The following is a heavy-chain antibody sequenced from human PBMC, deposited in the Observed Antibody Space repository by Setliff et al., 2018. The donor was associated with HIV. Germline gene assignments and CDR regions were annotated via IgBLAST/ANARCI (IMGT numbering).Heavy chain of an antibody. D-gene: IGHD1-1*01. Sequence: PSETLSLTCSVSGDSISSGSYFWGWIRQTPGKGLEWIGNIYYTGFAYHNPSLKSRVTISLDTSKTHFFLNLTSVTDADTAVYFCTREGRGDPAMATTRIDYWGQGKLVTVSS. J-gene: IGHJ4*02. CDR1: GDSISSGSYF. CDR2: IYYTGFA. V-gene: IGHV4-39*02. CDR3: TREGRGDPAMATTRIDY.